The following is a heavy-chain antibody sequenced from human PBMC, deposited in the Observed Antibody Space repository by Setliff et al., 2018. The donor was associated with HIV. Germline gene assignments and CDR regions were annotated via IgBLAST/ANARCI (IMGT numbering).Heavy chain of an antibody. CDR2: IKWNDDK. V-gene: IGHV2-5*01. J-gene: IGHJ6*03. CDR1: GFPLKPSGVS. D-gene: IGHD2-2*02. CDR3: AHRAIRTGYYYMDV. Sequence: ESGPTLVNPTQTLTLTRTLSGFPLKPSGVSVGRIRQPPGKALEWLGLIKWNDDKYYSPSLKCRHTVTKDTSKSQVVLTMTNMDPVDTATYYGAHRAIRTGYYYMDVWGKGTTVTVSS.